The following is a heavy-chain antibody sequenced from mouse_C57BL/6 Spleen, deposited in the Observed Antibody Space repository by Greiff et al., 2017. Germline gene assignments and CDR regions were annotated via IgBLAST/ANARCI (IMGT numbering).Heavy chain of an antibody. CDR3: ASANWDEYYFDY. J-gene: IGHJ2*01. V-gene: IGHV1-7*01. CDR2: INPSSGYT. D-gene: IGHD4-1*01. CDR1: GYTFTSYW. Sequence: QVHVKQSGAELAKPGASVKLSCKASGYTFTSYWMHWVKQRPGQGLEWIGYINPSSGYTKYNQKFKDKATLTADKSSSAAYMQLSSLTYEDSAVYYCASANWDEYYFDYWGQGTTLTVSS.